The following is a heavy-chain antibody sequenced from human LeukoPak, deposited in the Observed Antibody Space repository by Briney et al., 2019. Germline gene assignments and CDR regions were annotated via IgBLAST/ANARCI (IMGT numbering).Heavy chain of an antibody. CDR1: GYTFTSYD. CDR2: MNPNSGNT. D-gene: IGHD6-19*01. V-gene: IGHV1-8*01. CDR3: ASYLGVAGVFDP. Sequence: GASVKVSCKASGYTFTSYDINWVQQATGQGLEWMGWMNPNSGNTGYAQKFQGRVTITADKSTSTAYMELSSLRSEDTAVYYCASYLGVAGVFDPWGQGTLVTVSS. J-gene: IGHJ5*02.